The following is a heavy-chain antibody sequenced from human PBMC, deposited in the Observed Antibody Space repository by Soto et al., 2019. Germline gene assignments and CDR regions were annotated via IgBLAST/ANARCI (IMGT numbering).Heavy chain of an antibody. Sequence: QVQLVESGGGVVQPGRSLRLSCAASGFTFSSYGMHWVRQAPGKGLEWVAVISYDGSNKYYADSVKGRFTISRDNSKNTLYLQMNSLRAEDTAVYYCAKGASYDFWLPPDYWGQGTLVTVSS. CDR1: GFTFSSYG. CDR2: ISYDGSNK. CDR3: AKGASYDFWLPPDY. D-gene: IGHD3-3*01. V-gene: IGHV3-30*18. J-gene: IGHJ4*02.